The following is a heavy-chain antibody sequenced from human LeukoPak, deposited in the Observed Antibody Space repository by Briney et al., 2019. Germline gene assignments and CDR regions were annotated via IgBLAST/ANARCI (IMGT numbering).Heavy chain of an antibody. D-gene: IGHD3-22*01. V-gene: IGHV1-69*06. CDR1: GGTFSSYA. CDR2: IIPIFSTA. Sequence: ASVKVSCKASGGTFSSYAISWVRQAPGQGLEWMGGIIPIFSTANFAQKFQGRVTITAGKSTSTVHMELSSLRSEDTAVYYCARDHGSDYYDNTGYFDYWGQGTLVTVSS. CDR3: ARDHGSDYYDNTGYFDY. J-gene: IGHJ4*02.